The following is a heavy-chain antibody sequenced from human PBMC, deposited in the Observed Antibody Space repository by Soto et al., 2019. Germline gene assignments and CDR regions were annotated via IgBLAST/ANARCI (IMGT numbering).Heavy chain of an antibody. V-gene: IGHV4-34*01. CDR2: INHSGST. J-gene: IGHJ6*02. CDR1: GGSFSGYC. Sequence: PSETLSLTCAVAGGSFSGYCWILIRQPPGKGLEWIGEINHSGSTNYNPSLKSRVTISVDTSKNQFSLKLSSVTAADTAVYYCARAGLPTKGMDVWGQGTTVTSP. CDR3: ARAGLPTKGMDV. D-gene: IGHD2-2*01.